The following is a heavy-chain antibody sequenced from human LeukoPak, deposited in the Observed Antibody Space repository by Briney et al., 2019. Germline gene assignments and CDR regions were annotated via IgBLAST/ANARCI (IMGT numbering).Heavy chain of an antibody. J-gene: IGHJ4*02. CDR3: ARQTGSGLFILP. CDR1: RFIFSSYA. CDR2: ISNDGSNS. V-gene: IGHV3-30*04. Sequence: GGSLRLSCAASRFIFSSYAMNWVRQAPGKGLEWVAVISNDGSNSYYADSVKGRFTISRDNSKNTLYLQMNILRAEDTAVYYCARQTGSGLFILPGGQGTLVTVSS. D-gene: IGHD3/OR15-3a*01.